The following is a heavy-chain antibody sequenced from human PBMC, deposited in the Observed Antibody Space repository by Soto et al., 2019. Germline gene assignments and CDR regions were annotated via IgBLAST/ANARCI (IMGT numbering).Heavy chain of an antibody. CDR2: INHGGST. D-gene: IGHD2-15*01. J-gene: IGHJ4*02. CDR3: ARDRQRGYCTGGSCYSYFDY. Sequence: PSETLSLTCAIYGGPFSGYYWNWIRQPPGKGLEWIGEINHGGSTNYNPSLKSRVTMSVDTSKNQFSLKLSSVTAADTAVYYCARDRQRGYCTGGSCYSYFDYWGQGTQVTVS. CDR1: GGPFSGYY. V-gene: IGHV4-34*01.